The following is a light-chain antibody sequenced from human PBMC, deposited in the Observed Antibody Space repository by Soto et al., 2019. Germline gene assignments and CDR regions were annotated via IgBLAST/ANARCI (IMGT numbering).Light chain of an antibody. CDR1: QSISRN. CDR2: GTS. J-gene: IGKJ5*01. CDR3: QQRSNSPIT. Sequence: IVMTQSPATLSLSPGERATLSCRASQSISRNLAWYQQKPGLAPRLLTSGTSNRAAGIPERYSGSGSGTDFTLTISSLEPEDFAVYYCQQRSNSPITFGQGTRLEIK. V-gene: IGKV3-11*01.